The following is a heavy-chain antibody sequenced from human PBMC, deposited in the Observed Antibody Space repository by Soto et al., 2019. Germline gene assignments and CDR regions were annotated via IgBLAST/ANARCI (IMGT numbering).Heavy chain of an antibody. CDR2: IYYSGST. J-gene: IGHJ5*02. V-gene: IGHV4-30-4*01. CDR3: AIQWLGVYNWFDP. Sequence: SETLSLTCTVSGGSISSGDYYWSWIRQPPGKGLEWIGYIYYSGSTYYNPSLKSRATISVDTSKNQFSLKLSSVTAADTAVYYCAIQWLGVYNWFDPWGQGTLVTSPQ. CDR1: GGSISSGDYY. D-gene: IGHD6-19*01.